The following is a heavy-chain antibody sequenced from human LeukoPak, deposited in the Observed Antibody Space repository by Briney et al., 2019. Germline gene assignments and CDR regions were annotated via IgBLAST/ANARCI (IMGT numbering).Heavy chain of an antibody. CDR1: SFTVSSSY. J-gene: IGHJ4*02. CDR2: IYSGGRT. D-gene: IGHD3-10*01. CDR3: ARLPSGDY. V-gene: IGHV3-66*04. Sequence: GGSLRLSCAASSFTVSSSYMTWVRQAPGKGLEWVSIIYSGGRTCYADSMKGRFTISRGISKNTLYLQMNSLRAEDTAVYYCARLPSGDYWGQGTLVTVSS.